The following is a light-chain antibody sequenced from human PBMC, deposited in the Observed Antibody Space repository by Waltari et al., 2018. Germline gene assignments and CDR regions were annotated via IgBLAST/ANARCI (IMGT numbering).Light chain of an antibody. CDR1: NIGSKN. CDR2: SDS. CDR3: QGWDSRTYV. V-gene: IGLV3-9*01. J-gene: IGLJ1*01. Sequence: SYELTQPLPVSVALVQTVKMTCEGNNIGSKNVYWYQQKPGQAPVLVIYSDSDRPSGIPERFSGSNSGNTATLTISRAQVVDEADYYCQGWDSRTYVFGTGTKVTVL.